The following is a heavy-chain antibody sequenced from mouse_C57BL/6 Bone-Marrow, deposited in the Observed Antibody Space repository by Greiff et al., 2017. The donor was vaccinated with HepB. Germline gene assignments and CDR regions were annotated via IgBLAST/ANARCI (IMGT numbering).Heavy chain of an antibody. J-gene: IGHJ3*01. CDR2: ISDGGSYT. Sequence: EVHLVESGGGLVKPGGSLKLSCAASGFTFSSYAMSWVRQTPEKRLEWVATISDGGSYTYYPDNVKGRFTISRDNAKNNLYLQMSSLKSEDTAMYYCARRASTVVATPAWFAYWGQGTLVTVSA. D-gene: IGHD1-1*01. CDR3: ARRASTVVATPAWFAY. CDR1: GFTFSSYA. V-gene: IGHV5-4*03.